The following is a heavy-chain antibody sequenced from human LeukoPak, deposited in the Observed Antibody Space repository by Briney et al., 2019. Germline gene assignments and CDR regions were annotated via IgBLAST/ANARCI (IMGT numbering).Heavy chain of an antibody. J-gene: IGHJ4*02. D-gene: IGHD3-22*01. Sequence: ASVKVSCKASGYTYTSYGISWVRQAPGQGLEWMGWISAYNGNTNYAQKLQGRVTMTTDTSTSTAYMELRSLRSDDTAVYYCARVRDYYDSSGLFDYWGQGTLVTVSS. CDR1: GYTYTSYG. CDR2: ISAYNGNT. V-gene: IGHV1-18*01. CDR3: ARVRDYYDSSGLFDY.